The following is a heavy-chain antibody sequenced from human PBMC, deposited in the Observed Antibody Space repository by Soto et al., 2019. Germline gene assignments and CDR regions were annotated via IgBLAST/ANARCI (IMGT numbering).Heavy chain of an antibody. CDR2: IYPGDSDT. CDR3: ARHPSLKYYYDRSGGYLYFDL. D-gene: IGHD3-22*01. V-gene: IGHV5-51*01. Sequence: SLKISCKGSGYSFTSYWIGWVRQMPGKGLEWMGIIYPGDSDTRYSPSFQGQVTISADKSISTAYLQWSSLKASDTAMYYCARHPSLKYYYDRSGGYLYFDLWGRGTLVTVSS. CDR1: GYSFTSYW. J-gene: IGHJ2*01.